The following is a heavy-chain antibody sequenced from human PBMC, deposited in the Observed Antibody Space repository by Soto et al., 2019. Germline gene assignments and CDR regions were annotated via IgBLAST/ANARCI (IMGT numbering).Heavy chain of an antibody. Sequence: QVQLVQSGAEVKKPGASVKVSCKASGYTFTSYGISWVRQAPGQGLEWMGWISAYNGNTNYAQKLQGRVTMTTDTSTSTAYMELRSLRSDDTAVYYCARSIIGYCSGGSCYAYFDIWGQGTMGTVSS. J-gene: IGHJ3*02. D-gene: IGHD2-15*01. CDR1: GYTFTSYG. V-gene: IGHV1-18*01. CDR2: ISAYNGNT. CDR3: ARSIIGYCSGGSCYAYFDI.